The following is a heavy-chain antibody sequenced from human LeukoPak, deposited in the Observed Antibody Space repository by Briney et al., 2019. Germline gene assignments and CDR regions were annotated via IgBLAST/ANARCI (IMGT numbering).Heavy chain of an antibody. D-gene: IGHD3-16*01. CDR2: IYYSGST. CDR3: ARYLGYYYYYMDA. CDR1: GGSISSGTYY. J-gene: IGHJ6*03. V-gene: IGHV4-39*01. Sequence: SETLSLTCIVSGGSISSGTYYWGWIRQPPGKGMEWIGNIYYSGSTYYNPSLKSRVTMSIDTSNNQFSLKLSSVTAADTAVYYCARYLGYYYYYMDAWGKGTTVTVSS.